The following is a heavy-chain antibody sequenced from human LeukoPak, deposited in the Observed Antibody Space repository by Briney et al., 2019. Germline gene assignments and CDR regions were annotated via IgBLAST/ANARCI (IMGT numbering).Heavy chain of an antibody. V-gene: IGHV3-9*01. J-gene: IGHJ4*02. D-gene: IGHD3-22*01. CDR1: GFTFDDYA. CDR3: AKAPYYYDTSGYYCHLGPHFDY. Sequence: GRSLRLSCAASGFTFDDYAMHWVRQAPGEGLEWVSGISWNSGGIGYADSVKGQFTISRDNAKNSLYLHMNSLRAEDTALYYCAKAPYYYDTSGYYCHLGPHFDYWGQGTLVTVSS. CDR2: ISWNSGGI.